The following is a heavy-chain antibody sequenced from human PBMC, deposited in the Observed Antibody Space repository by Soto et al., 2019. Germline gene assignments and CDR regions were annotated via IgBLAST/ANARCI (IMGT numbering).Heavy chain of an antibody. Sequence: QVQLVQSGAEVKKPGASVKVSCKASGYTFTSYDINWVRQATGQGLEWMGWMNPNSGNTGYAQKFQGRVTMTRNTSKPTAYMELSSLSSEDTAVYYCASGLGTLDYYGMDVWGQGTTVTVSS. CDR1: GYTFTSYD. D-gene: IGHD3-16*01. J-gene: IGHJ6*02. V-gene: IGHV1-8*01. CDR3: ASGLGTLDYYGMDV. CDR2: MNPNSGNT.